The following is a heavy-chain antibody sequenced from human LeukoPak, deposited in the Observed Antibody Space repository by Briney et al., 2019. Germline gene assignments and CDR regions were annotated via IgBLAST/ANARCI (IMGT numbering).Heavy chain of an antibody. CDR3: TRSHSGDQLLFPDAFDI. CDR1: GFTPGDYA. V-gene: IGHV3-49*04. Sequence: GGSLRLSCTASGFTPGDYAMSWVRQAPGKGLEWVGCIRSKAYGGTTEYAASVKGRFTISRDDSKSIAYLQMNSLKTEDTAVYYCTRSHSGDQLLFPDAFDIWGQGTMVTVSS. J-gene: IGHJ3*02. CDR2: IRSKAYGGTT. D-gene: IGHD2-2*01.